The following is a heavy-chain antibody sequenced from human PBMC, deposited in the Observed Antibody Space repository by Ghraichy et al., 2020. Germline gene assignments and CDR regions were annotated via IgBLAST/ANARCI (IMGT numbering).Heavy chain of an antibody. CDR1: GFTFSSYS. Sequence: GGSLRLSCAASGFTFSSYSMNWVRQAPGKGLEWVSSISSSSSYIYYADSVKGRFTISRDNAKNSLYLQMNSLRAEDTAVYYCAREPLPGQPYDYWGQGTLVTVSS. J-gene: IGHJ4*02. D-gene: IGHD6-13*01. CDR2: ISSSSSYI. V-gene: IGHV3-21*01. CDR3: AREPLPGQPYDY.